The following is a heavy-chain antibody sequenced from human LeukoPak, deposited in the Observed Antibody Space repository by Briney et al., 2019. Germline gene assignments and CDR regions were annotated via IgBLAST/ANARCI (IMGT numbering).Heavy chain of an antibody. J-gene: IGHJ4*02. Sequence: ASVKVSCKASGYTFTSYYMHWVRQAPGQGLEWMGRINPNSGGTNYAQKFQGRVTMTRDTSISTAYMELSRLGSDDTAVYYCARGHGRYYYDSSGADYWGQGTLVTVSS. D-gene: IGHD3-22*01. CDR2: INPNSGGT. CDR3: ARGHGRYYYDSSGADY. V-gene: IGHV1-2*06. CDR1: GYTFTSYY.